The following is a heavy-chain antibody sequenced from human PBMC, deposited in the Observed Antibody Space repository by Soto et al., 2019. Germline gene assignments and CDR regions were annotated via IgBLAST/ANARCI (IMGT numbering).Heavy chain of an antibody. V-gene: IGHV4-34*01. CDR1: VGSFSGYY. Sequence: SETLSFTCAVYVGSFSGYYWSWIRQPPGKGLEWIWEINHSGSTNYNPSLKSRVTISVYTSKNQFSLKLSSVTAAYKAVYYCASELGRKGIEVAGTRGYSWFEPGGKGNLVT. J-gene: IGHJ5*02. CDR2: INHSGST. CDR3: ASELGRKGIEVAGTRGYSWFEP. D-gene: IGHD6-19*01.